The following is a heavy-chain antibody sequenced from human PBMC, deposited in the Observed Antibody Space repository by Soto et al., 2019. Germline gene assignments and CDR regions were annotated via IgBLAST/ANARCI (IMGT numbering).Heavy chain of an antibody. V-gene: IGHV1-18*04. J-gene: IGHJ6*02. Sequence: GASVKVSCKASGYTFTSYGISWVRQAPGQGLEWMGWISAYNGNTNYAQKFQGRVTMTRDTSTSTVYMELSSLRSEDTAVYYCARDSGIAAAYGMDVWGQGTTVTVSS. CDR3: ARDSGIAAAYGMDV. CDR1: GYTFTSYG. CDR2: ISAYNGNT. D-gene: IGHD6-13*01.